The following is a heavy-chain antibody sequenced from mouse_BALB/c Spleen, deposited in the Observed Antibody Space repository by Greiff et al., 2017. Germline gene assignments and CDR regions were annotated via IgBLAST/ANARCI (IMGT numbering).Heavy chain of an antibody. D-gene: IGHD2-5*01. CDR3: AKRGSNYDAMDY. Sequence: EVQLQESGPELVKPGASVKISCKASGYAFTSYNMYWVKQSPGKSLEWIGYIYPYNGGTSYNEKFKGKATLTVDKSSSTAYMHLNSLTSEDSAVYYCAKRGSNYDAMDYWGQGTSVTVSA. CDR1: GYAFTSYN. CDR2: IYPYNGGT. J-gene: IGHJ4*01. V-gene: IGHV1S135*01.